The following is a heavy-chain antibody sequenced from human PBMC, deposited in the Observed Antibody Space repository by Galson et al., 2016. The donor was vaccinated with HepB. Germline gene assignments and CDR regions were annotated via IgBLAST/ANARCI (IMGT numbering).Heavy chain of an antibody. J-gene: IGHJ4*02. CDR3: ARSSPVGATHAGLDY. Sequence: SLRLSCAASGFAFSAFGMHWVRQAPGKGLEWVADIWHDGWNKHYADSMKGRFTISRDNSLHTLYLHVSTLRVEDTAVYYCARSSPVGATHAGLDYWGQGTLVTVSS. CDR2: IWHDGWNK. D-gene: IGHD1-26*01. V-gene: IGHV3-33*01. CDR1: GFAFSAFG.